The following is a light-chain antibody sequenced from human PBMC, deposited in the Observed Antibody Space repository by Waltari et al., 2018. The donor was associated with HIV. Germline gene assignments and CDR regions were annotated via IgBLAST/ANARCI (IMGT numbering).Light chain of an antibody. CDR2: DVS. Sequence: SALTQPASVSGSPGQSITISCTGTRRDVGGYNYFSWSQQHPGKAHKLMIYDVSYRPSGVSNRFSGSKSGNTASLTISGLQAEDEADYYCSSYTSSSTLYVVFGGGTKLTVL. J-gene: IGLJ2*01. CDR1: RRDVGGYNY. V-gene: IGLV2-14*01. CDR3: SSYTSSSTLYVV.